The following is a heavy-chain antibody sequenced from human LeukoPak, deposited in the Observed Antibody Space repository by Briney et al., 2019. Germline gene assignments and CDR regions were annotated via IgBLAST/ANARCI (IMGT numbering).Heavy chain of an antibody. V-gene: IGHV4-34*01. Sequence: SETLSLTCAVDGGSFSGNYWSWICQPPGKGLEWVGEINHSGSTNYNPSLKSRVTISVVTSKNQFSLKLSSVTAADTAVYYCARARTMVRGSDYYYGMDVWGKGTTVTVSS. CDR2: INHSGST. D-gene: IGHD3-10*01. CDR1: GGSFSGNY. CDR3: ARARTMVRGSDYYYGMDV. J-gene: IGHJ6*04.